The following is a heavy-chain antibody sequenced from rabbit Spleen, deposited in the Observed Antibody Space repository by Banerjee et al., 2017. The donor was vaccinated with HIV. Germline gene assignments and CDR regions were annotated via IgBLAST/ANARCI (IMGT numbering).Heavy chain of an antibody. D-gene: IGHD2-1*01. J-gene: IGHJ4*01. CDR2: INTITGKS. CDR3: GRGSAAMTMVITGYYLNL. Sequence: QSLEESGGDLVKPGASLTLTCTASRFSFSSSDYMCWVRQAPGKGLEWISCINTITGKSVYASWAKGRFIMSRTSSTTVTLQMTSLTAADTATYFCGRGSAAMTMVITGYYLNLWGQGTLVTVS. CDR1: RFSFSSSDY. V-gene: IGHV1S40*01.